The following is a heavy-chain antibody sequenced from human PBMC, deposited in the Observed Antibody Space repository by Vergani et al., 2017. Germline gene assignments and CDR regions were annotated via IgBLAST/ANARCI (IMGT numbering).Heavy chain of an antibody. D-gene: IGHD3-9*01. CDR3: ARTESFILRYFHWAL. CDR1: GGSITSSSYY. J-gene: IGHJ4*02. V-gene: IGHV4-39*01. CDR2: IYHSGGA. Sequence: QLHLQESGPGLVKPSETLSLTCTVSGGSITSSSYYWGWIRQPPGKGLEWIGNIYHSGGAYYNLSLKGRVTISVDTSKNQFSLEVTSVTAADTAIYFCARTESFILRYFHWALWGQGTLVTVSS.